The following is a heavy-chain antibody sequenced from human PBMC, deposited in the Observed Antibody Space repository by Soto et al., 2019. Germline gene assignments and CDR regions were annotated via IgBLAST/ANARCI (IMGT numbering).Heavy chain of an antibody. V-gene: IGHV3-15*07. J-gene: IGHJ6*02. CDR2: IKSKTDGGTT. CDR1: GFTFSNAW. CDR3: TSVRGVPGTCYYYGMDV. D-gene: IGHD3-10*01. Sequence: GGSLRLSCGASGFTFSNAWMNWVRQAPGEGLEWVGRIKSKTDGGTTDYAAPVKGRFTISRDDSKNTLYLQMNSLKTEDTAVYYCTSVRGVPGTCYYYGMDVWGQGTTVTVSS.